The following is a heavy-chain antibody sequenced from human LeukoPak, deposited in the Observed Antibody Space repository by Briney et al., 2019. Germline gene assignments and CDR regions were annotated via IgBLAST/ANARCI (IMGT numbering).Heavy chain of an antibody. D-gene: IGHD3-22*01. Sequence: PGGSLRLSYAASGFTFSSYAMHWVRQAPGKGLEWVAVISYDGSNKYYADSVKGRFTISRDNSKNTLYLQMNSLRAEDTAVYYCARELHNYYDSSGYAVPDSGLDYWGQGTLVTVSS. J-gene: IGHJ4*02. V-gene: IGHV3-30-3*01. CDR3: ARELHNYYDSSGYAVPDSGLDY. CDR2: ISYDGSNK. CDR1: GFTFSSYA.